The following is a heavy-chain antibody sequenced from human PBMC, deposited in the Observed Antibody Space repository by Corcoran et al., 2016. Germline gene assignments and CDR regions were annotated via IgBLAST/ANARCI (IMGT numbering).Heavy chain of an antibody. CDR2: INPSGGST. V-gene: IGHV1-46*01. CDR1: GYTFTSYY. CDR3: ARDEGSGYGGGWFDP. D-gene: IGHD6-25*01. Sequence: QVQLVQSGAEVKKPGASVKVSCKASGYTFTSYYMHWVRQAPGQGLEWMGIINPSGGSTSYAQKFQGRVTMTRDTSTSTVYMELSSLRSEDTDVYYWARDEGSGYGGGWFDPWGQGTLVTVSS. J-gene: IGHJ5*02.